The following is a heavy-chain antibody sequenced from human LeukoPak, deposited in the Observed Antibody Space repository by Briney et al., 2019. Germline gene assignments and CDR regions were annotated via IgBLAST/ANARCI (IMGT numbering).Heavy chain of an antibody. V-gene: IGHV4-34*01. CDR2: INHSGST. Sequence: SETLSLTCAVYGGSFSGYYWSWIRQPPGKGLERIGEINHSGSTNYNPSLKSRVTISVDTSKNQFSLKLSSVTAADTAVYYCARIPGITGTTSYWGQGTLVTVSS. D-gene: IGHD1-7*01. J-gene: IGHJ4*02. CDR1: GGSFSGYY. CDR3: ARIPGITGTTSY.